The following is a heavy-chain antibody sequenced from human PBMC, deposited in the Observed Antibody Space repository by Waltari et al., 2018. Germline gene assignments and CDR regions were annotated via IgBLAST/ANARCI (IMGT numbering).Heavy chain of an antibody. CDR3: ARDGSRGGDFDY. J-gene: IGHJ4*02. Sequence: VQLVESGGGLVQPGGSLRLSCAASGFTFSDYWMTWVRQAPGKGLGWVANIKEDGSEIYYADCVKGRFTMSRDNAKNSLYRQMNSLRDEDMAIYYCARDGSRGGDFDYWGQGTLVTVSS. V-gene: IGHV3-7*03. CDR2: IKEDGSEI. D-gene: IGHD1-26*01. CDR1: GFTFSDYW.